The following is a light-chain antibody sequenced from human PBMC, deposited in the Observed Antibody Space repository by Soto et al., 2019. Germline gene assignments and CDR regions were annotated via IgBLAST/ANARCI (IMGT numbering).Light chain of an antibody. V-gene: IGLV2-14*03. CDR2: DVT. J-gene: IGLJ6*01. CDR1: SSDVGGYNY. CDR3: SSYKSSGNYV. Sequence: QSALTQPASVSGSPGQSIAISCTGSSSDVGGYNYVSWYQHHPGKAPKLMIYDVTNRPSGVSDRFSGSKSGNTASLTISGLQAEDEADYYGSSYKSSGNYVFGTGTKVTVL.